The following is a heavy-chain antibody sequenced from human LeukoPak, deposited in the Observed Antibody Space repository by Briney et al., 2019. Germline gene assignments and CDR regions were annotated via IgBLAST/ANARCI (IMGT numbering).Heavy chain of an antibody. CDR1: GFAFSTYA. J-gene: IGHJ3*02. V-gene: IGHV3-23*01. D-gene: IGHD6-25*01. Sequence: GGSLRLSCAASGFAFSTYAMSWVRQAPGKGLEWISTVSGSGGSTYYADSVKGRFTISRDNSKNTLYLQMNSLRAEDTAVYYCAKDRGYDAFDIWGQGTIVTVSS. CDR3: AKDRGYDAFDI. CDR2: VSGSGGST.